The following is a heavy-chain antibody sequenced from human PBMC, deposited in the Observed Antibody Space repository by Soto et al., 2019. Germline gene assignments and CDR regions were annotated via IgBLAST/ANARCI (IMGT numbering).Heavy chain of an antibody. CDR3: VKQSGPGSYYKVGSGGHFDH. J-gene: IGHJ4*02. CDR2: ISGSGGST. Sequence: GGSLRLSCAASGFTFSSYAMSWVRQAPGKGLEWVSAISGSGGSTDYADSVKGRFTISRDNSKNTVYLQMTSLRAEDTAVYYCVKQSGPGSYYKVGSGGHFDHWGQGTLVTVSS. V-gene: IGHV3-23*01. CDR1: GFTFSSYA. D-gene: IGHD3-10*01.